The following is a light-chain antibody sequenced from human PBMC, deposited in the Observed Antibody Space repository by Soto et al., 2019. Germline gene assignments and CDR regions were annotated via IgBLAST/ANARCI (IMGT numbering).Light chain of an antibody. J-gene: IGLJ1*01. CDR2: SNT. CDR3: SSYTSISTLYV. CDR1: TSTLGNYI. V-gene: IGLV1-44*01. Sequence: QSVLTQPPSASGTPGQRVTISCSGTTSTLGNYIVNWYQQVPGTAPKLLIHSNTQRPSGVPDRFSGSKSGNTASLTISGLQAEDEADYYCSSYTSISTLYVFGTGTKLTVL.